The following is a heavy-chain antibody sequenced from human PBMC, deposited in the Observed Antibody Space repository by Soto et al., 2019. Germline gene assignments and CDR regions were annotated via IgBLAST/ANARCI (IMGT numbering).Heavy chain of an antibody. CDR3: ARASPYYDSSGCSFDY. CDR2: INHSGST. V-gene: IGHV4-34*01. CDR1: GGSFSGYY. J-gene: IGHJ4*02. Sequence: SETLSLTCAVYGGSFSGYYWSWIRQPPGKGLEWIGEINHSGSTNYNPSLKSRVTISVDTSKNQFSLKLSSVTAADTAVYYCARASPYYDSSGCSFDYWGQGTLVTVSS. D-gene: IGHD3-22*01.